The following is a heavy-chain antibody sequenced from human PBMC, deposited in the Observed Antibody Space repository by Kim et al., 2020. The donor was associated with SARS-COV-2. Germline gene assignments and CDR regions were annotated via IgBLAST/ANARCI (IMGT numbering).Heavy chain of an antibody. CDR1: GYYLTAYT. D-gene: IGHD2-2*01. Sequence: ASVKVSCKASGYYLTAYTIHWVRQSPGQGLEYMGWFTLNNGDTGSSKNFQCRLTITRAPSATTVSIELRSLDSEETAVYCCARQDLLRHSCESWG. J-gene: IGHJ5*01. CDR3: ARQDLLRHSCES. V-gene: IGHV1-3*01. CDR2: FTLNNGDT.